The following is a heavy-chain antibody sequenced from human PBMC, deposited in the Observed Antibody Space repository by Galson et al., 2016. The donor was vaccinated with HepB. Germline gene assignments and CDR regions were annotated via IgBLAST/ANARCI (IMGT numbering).Heavy chain of an antibody. CDR3: ARDNCINARCYTGWFDS. Sequence: SLRLSCAASGFTFSTYNMNWVRQAPGKGLEWVSSISYNIYYVDSVRGRFTNSRDNAKNSLFLQMNSLRVEDKALYYCARDNCINARCYTGWFDSWGQGTLVTVSA. V-gene: IGHV3-21*01. CDR2: ISYNI. D-gene: IGHD2-8*01. J-gene: IGHJ5*01. CDR1: GFTFSTYN.